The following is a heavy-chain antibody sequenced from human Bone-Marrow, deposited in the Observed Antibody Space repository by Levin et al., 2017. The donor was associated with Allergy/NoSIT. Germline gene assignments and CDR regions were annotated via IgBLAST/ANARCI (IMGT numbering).Heavy chain of an antibody. J-gene: IGHJ6*01. V-gene: IGHV3-53*01. CDR3: ARTSDCISTSCVYGMDV. D-gene: IGHD2-2*01. Sequence: GGSLRLSCAASGFTVSSNYMSWVRQAPGKGLEWVSVIYSVGSTYYADSVKGRFTTSRDNSKNTLYLQMNSLRAEDTAVYYCARTSDCISTSCVYGMDVWGQGTTVTVSS. CDR1: GFTVSSNY. CDR2: IYSVGST.